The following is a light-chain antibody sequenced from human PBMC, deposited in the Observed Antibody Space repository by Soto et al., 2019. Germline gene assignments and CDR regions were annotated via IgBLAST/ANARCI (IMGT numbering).Light chain of an antibody. J-gene: IGKJ4*01. CDR1: QSVSSN. CDR3: EQYRNWPLT. V-gene: IGKV3-15*01. CDR2: GGS. Sequence: EIVLTQSPGTLSLSPGERATLSCRASQSVSSNLACYQEKPGQAPRLLLCGGSYRASGMPARFRGSGSGTEFPLNIARLQSDDFAVYLCEQYRNWPLTFGGGTKVDIK.